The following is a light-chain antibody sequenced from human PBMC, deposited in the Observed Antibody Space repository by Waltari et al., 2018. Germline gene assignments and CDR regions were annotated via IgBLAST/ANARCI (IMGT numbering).Light chain of an antibody. CDR2: DVS. CDR3: SSQSSNDVVL. V-gene: IGLV2-14*01. Sequence: QSALPQPDSVSGSPGQSVTSLSAGTSNDVVGYNFFQWYKEHPGQAPRVIIYDVSDRPSGVSDRFSGSKSGNTASLTISGLQAEDEADYYCSSQSSNDVVLFGGGTKLTVL. CDR1: SNDVVGYNF. J-gene: IGLJ2*01.